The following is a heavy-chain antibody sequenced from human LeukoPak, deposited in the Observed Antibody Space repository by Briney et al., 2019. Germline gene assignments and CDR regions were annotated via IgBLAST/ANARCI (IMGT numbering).Heavy chain of an antibody. CDR1: GGSISSYY. J-gene: IGHJ4*02. V-gene: IGHV4-4*07. Sequence: SETLSLTCTVSGGSISSYYWSWIRQPAGKGLEWIGRIYTSGSTNYNPSLKSRVTISVDTSKNQFSLKLSSVTAADTAVYYCARRRVDTAMVTFGFDYWGQGTLVTVSS. CDR2: IYTSGST. D-gene: IGHD5-18*01. CDR3: ARRRVDTAMVTFGFDY.